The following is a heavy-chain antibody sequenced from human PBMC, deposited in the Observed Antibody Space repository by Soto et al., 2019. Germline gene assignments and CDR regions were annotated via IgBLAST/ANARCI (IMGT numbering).Heavy chain of an antibody. J-gene: IGHJ4*02. CDR2: ISGHNGNT. CDR1: GYSFTSYG. V-gene: IGHV1-18*04. CDR3: ARHRFNYYDDTVYYYFDY. Sequence: ASVKVSCKASGYSFTSYGISWVRQAPGPGPEWMGWISGHNGNTNHPQSLQGRVTMTTDTSRNTAYMELRSLRSDDTAVYYCARHRFNYYDDTVYYYFDYWGQGTLVTVSS. D-gene: IGHD3-22*01.